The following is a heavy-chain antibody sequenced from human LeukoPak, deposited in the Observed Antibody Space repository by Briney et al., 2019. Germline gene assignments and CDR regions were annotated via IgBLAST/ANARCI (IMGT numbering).Heavy chain of an antibody. D-gene: IGHD6-19*01. J-gene: IGHJ4*02. Sequence: GESLKISCKGSGYSFINYWIGWVRQMPGKGLEWMAIIYPGDSDTKYGPSFQGQVTISADKSITTAFLQWSSLKASDTAMYYCAILSSGWYYFDYWGQGTLVTVSS. CDR2: IYPGDSDT. V-gene: IGHV5-51*01. CDR1: GYSFINYW. CDR3: AILSSGWYYFDY.